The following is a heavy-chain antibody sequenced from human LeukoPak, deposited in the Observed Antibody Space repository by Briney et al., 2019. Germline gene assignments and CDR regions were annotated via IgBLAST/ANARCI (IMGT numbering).Heavy chain of an antibody. Sequence: ASVKVSCKASGHTFTSYYMHWVRQAPGQGLEWMGIINPSGGSTSYAQKFQGRVTMTRDTSTSTVYMELSSLRSEDTAVYYCARDKVRGVIIKAGWFDPWGQGTLVTVSS. J-gene: IGHJ5*02. CDR3: ARDKVRGVIIKAGWFDP. D-gene: IGHD3-10*01. V-gene: IGHV1-46*01. CDR2: INPSGGST. CDR1: GHTFTSYY.